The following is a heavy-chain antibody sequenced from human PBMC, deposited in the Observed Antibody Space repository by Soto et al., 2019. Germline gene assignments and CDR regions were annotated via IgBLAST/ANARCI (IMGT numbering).Heavy chain of an antibody. J-gene: IGHJ5*02. CDR3: AREEPKNYDFWGGRRVWFVP. V-gene: IGHV1-69*13. D-gene: IGHD3-3*01. CDR2: IIPIFGTA. Sequence: SVKVSCKASGGTFSSYAISWVRQAPGQGLEWMGGIIPIFGTANYAQKFQGRVTITADESTSTAYMELSSLRSEDTAVYYCAREEPKNYDFWGGRRVWFVPWGQGTLVTVSS. CDR1: GGTFSSYA.